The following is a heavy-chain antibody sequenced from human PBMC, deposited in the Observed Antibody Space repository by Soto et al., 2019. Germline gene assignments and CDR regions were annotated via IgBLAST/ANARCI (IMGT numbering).Heavy chain of an antibody. D-gene: IGHD3-22*01. V-gene: IGHV3-11*01. Sequence: PGGSLRLSCAASGFTFSDYYMSWIRQAPGKGLEWVSYISSSGSTIYYADAVKCRFTIPRDNAKNSLYLQMHSLRAEDTAVYYCARGAMISSLSYFDYWGQGTLVTVSS. CDR1: GFTFSDYY. J-gene: IGHJ4*02. CDR3: ARGAMISSLSYFDY. CDR2: ISSSGSTI.